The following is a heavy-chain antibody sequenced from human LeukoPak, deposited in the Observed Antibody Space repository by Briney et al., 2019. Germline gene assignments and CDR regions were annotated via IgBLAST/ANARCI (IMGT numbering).Heavy chain of an antibody. CDR3: AKDVFELYDIYDH. CDR2: ISGSGGST. CDR1: GFTFSSYA. V-gene: IGHV3-23*01. J-gene: IGHJ4*02. Sequence: GGSLRLSCAASGFTFSSYAMSWVRQAPGKGLEWVSAISGSGGSTYNADSVKGRFTISRDNSKNTLYLQMNSLRAEDTAVYYCAKDVFELYDIYDHWGQGTLVTVSS. D-gene: IGHD3-9*01.